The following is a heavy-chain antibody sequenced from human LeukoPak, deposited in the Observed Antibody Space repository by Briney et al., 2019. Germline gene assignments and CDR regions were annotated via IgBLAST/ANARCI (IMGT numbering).Heavy chain of an antibody. Sequence: PGGSLRLSCAASGFTFSSYWMHWVRQAPGKRLVWVSRINSDGSSTSYADSVKGRFTISRDNAKNTLYLQMNSLRAEDTAVYYCARDRGQKQYYFDYWGQGTLVTVSS. D-gene: IGHD3-10*01. CDR2: INSDGSST. J-gene: IGHJ4*02. V-gene: IGHV3-74*01. CDR1: GFTFSSYW. CDR3: ARDRGQKQYYFDY.